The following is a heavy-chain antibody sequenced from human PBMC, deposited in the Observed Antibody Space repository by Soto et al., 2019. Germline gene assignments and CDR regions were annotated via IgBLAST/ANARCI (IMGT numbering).Heavy chain of an antibody. D-gene: IGHD2-21*02. CDR3: ARDRLIHLAYCGGDCYYSWFDP. V-gene: IGHV1-69*01. J-gene: IGHJ5*02. CDR2: IIPIFGTA. Sequence: QVQLVQSGAEVKKPGSSVKVSCKASGGTFSSYAISWVRQAPGQGLEWMGGIIPIFGTANYAQKFQGRVTNTADESTSTAYKKISSMRSEDKDVYYCARDRLIHLAYCGGDCYYSWFDPWGQETWSPSPQ. CDR1: GGTFSSYA.